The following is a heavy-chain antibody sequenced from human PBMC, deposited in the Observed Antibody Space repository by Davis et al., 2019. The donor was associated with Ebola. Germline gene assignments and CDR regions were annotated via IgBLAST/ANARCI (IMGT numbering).Heavy chain of an antibody. Sequence: AASVKVSCKASGYTFTSYYMHWVRQAPGQGLEWMGIINPSGGSTSYAQKFQGRVTMIRDTSTSTVYMELSSLRSEDTAVYYCAREEQQLVRSYYYGMDVWGQGTTVTVSS. CDR1: GYTFTSYY. J-gene: IGHJ6*02. CDR2: INPSGGST. CDR3: AREEQQLVRSYYYGMDV. D-gene: IGHD6-13*01. V-gene: IGHV1-46*01.